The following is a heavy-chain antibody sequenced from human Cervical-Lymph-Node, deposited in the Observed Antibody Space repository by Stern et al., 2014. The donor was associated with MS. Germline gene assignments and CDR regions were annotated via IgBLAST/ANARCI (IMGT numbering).Heavy chain of an antibody. CDR1: GSIVTTNY. D-gene: IGHD1-1*01. Sequence: QLVHSGGGLIQPGGSLRLSCAASGSIVTTNYMSWVRQAPRKGLEWVSLIYSGDITYYADSVKGRFTISRDNSNNTLYLQMNSLRVEDTAVYYCARGGGGNYYYYGMDVWGQGTTVTVSS. J-gene: IGHJ6*02. V-gene: IGHV3-53*01. CDR3: ARGGGGNYYYYGMDV. CDR2: IYSGDIT.